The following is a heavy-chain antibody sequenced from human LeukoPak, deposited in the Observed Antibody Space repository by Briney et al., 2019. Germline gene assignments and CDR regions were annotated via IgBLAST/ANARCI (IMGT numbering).Heavy chain of an antibody. Sequence: GGSLRLSCAASGFTFSSYNMNWVRQAPGKGLEWVSSITTSSSVFYADSVKGRFTISRDNAQNSLYLQMNSLRADDTAVYYCARERGDEGGSTSYDAFDIWGQGTMVTVSS. V-gene: IGHV3-48*01. CDR2: ITTSSSV. CDR3: ARERGDEGGSTSYDAFDI. D-gene: IGHD1-26*01. J-gene: IGHJ3*02. CDR1: GFTFSSYN.